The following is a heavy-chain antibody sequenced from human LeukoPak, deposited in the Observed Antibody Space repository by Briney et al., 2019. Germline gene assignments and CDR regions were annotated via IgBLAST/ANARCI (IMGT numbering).Heavy chain of an antibody. J-gene: IGHJ3*02. Sequence: SVKVSCKASGGTFSSYAISRVRQAPGQGLEWMGGIIPIFGTANYAQKFQGRVTITADESTSTAYMELSSLRSEDTAVYYCARGPYYYDSSGYYPRAFDIWGQGTMVTVSS. CDR3: ARGPYYYDSSGYYPRAFDI. D-gene: IGHD3-22*01. CDR2: IIPIFGTA. V-gene: IGHV1-69*13. CDR1: GGTFSSYA.